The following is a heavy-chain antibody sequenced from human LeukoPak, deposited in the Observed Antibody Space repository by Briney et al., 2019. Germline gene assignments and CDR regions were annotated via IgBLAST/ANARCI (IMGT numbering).Heavy chain of an antibody. CDR1: GFTFTNYA. D-gene: IGHD5-24*01. V-gene: IGHV3-23*01. J-gene: IGHJ3*02. CDR3: ARDMGATIILSAFDI. CDR2: VTGSGGNT. Sequence: GGSLRLSCAASGFTFTNYAMSWVRQAPGMGLEWVSTVTGSGGNTYYADSVKGRFTISRDNSKNTLYLQMNSLRAEDTAVYYCARDMGATIILSAFDIWGQGTMVTVSS.